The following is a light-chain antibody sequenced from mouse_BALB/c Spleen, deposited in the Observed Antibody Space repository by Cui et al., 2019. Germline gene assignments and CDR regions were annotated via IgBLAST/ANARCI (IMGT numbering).Light chain of an antibody. CDR2: LTF. CDR3: QQWSSNPPT. CDR1: SSVSY. Sequence: QIVLTQSPAIMSASPGEKVTMTCSASSSVSYMHWYQQKPGSSPRLWIYLTFSLASGVPARFSGSGSGTSYSLSVSSMEAEDAATYYCQQWSSNPPTFGSGTKLEIK. V-gene: IGKV4-71*01. J-gene: IGKJ4*01.